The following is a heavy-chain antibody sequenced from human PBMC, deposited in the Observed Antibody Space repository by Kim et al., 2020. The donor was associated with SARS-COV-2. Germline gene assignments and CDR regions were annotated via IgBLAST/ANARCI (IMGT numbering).Heavy chain of an antibody. CDR3: ARVNSGYDLRYYYYYMDV. Sequence: ASVKVSCKASGYTFTSYYMHWVRQAPGQGLEWMGIINPSGGSTSYAQKFQGRVTMTRDTSTSTVYMELSSLRSEDTAVYYCARVNSGYDLRYYYYYMDVWGKGTTVTVSS. V-gene: IGHV1-46*01. CDR2: INPSGGST. CDR1: GYTFTSYY. J-gene: IGHJ6*03. D-gene: IGHD5-12*01.